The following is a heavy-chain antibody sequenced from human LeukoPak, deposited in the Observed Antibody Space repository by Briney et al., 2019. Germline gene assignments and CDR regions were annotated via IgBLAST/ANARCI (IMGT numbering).Heavy chain of an antibody. CDR2: ISGSGGNT. D-gene: IGHD7-27*01. CDR1: GFTFSTYV. J-gene: IGHJ4*02. Sequence: GGSLRLSCAASGFTFSTYVMIWVRQAPGKGLEWVSDISGSGGNTNYADSVKGRFTISRDNSKNTLYLQMNTLRVDDTAVYYCAKTHWGPLYFFDYWGQGTLVTVSS. V-gene: IGHV3-23*01. CDR3: AKTHWGPLYFFDY.